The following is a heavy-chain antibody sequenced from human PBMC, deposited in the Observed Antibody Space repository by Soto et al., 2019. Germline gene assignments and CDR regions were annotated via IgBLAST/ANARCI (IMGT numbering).Heavy chain of an antibody. V-gene: IGHV3-74*01. Sequence: EVQLVESGGGLVQPGGSLRLSCAASGFTCSGDWLHWVRQAAGKGLVWVSRINMDGSSTNYADSVKGRLTISKDNAKNTLYLQMNSLRVDDTAVYYCARGPRGLYHHDYWGQGALVTVSS. CDR3: ARGPRGLYHHDY. J-gene: IGHJ4*02. D-gene: IGHD2-2*01. CDR1: GFTCSGDW. CDR2: INMDGSST.